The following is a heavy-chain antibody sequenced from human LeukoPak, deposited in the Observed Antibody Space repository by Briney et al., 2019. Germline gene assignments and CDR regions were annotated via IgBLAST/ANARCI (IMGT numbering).Heavy chain of an antibody. Sequence: GASVKVSCKVSGYTLTELSMHWVRQAPGKGLEWMGGFDPEDGETIYAQKFQGRVTMTEDTSTDTAYMELSSLRPEDTAVYYCAKGKSGSYYYFDYWGQGTLVTVSS. V-gene: IGHV1-24*01. J-gene: IGHJ4*02. CDR2: FDPEDGET. CDR1: GYTLTELS. CDR3: AKGKSGSYYYFDY. D-gene: IGHD1-26*01.